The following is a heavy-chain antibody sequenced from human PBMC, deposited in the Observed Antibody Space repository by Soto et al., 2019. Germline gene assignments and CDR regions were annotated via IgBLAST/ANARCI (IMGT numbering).Heavy chain of an antibody. J-gene: IGHJ6*03. CDR3: AHSFYSNYGYYYYYMDV. Sequence: SGPTLVKPTQTLTLTCTFSGFSLSTSGVGVGWIRQPPGKALEWLALIYWDDDKRYSQSLKSRLTITKDTSKNQVVLTMTNMDPVNTATYYCAHSFYSNYGYYYYYMDVWGKGTTVTVSS. D-gene: IGHD4-4*01. V-gene: IGHV2-5*02. CDR1: GFSLSTSGVG. CDR2: IYWDDDK.